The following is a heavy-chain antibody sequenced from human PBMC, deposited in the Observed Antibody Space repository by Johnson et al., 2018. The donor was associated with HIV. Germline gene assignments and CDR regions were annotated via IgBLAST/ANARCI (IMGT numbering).Heavy chain of an antibody. J-gene: IGHJ3*02. CDR1: GFTVYSNY. D-gene: IGHD6-6*01. CDR3: ARDRGAARDAFDI. Sequence: QVQLVESGGGLIQPGGSLRLSCAASGFTVYSNYMNWVRQAPGKGLEWVSYSSSSGSTIYYADSVQGRFTISRDNAKNTLYLQMNSLRAEDTAVYYCARDRGAARDAFDIWGQGTMVTVSS. V-gene: IGHV3-11*01. CDR2: SSSSGSTI.